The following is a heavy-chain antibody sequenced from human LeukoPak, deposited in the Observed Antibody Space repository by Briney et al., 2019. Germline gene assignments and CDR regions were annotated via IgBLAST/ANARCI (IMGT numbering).Heavy chain of an antibody. J-gene: IGHJ3*02. CDR2: MSYSGHR. Sequence: NPLGTPCPTPTVSRGSTTSDFRSWGRESPRKGLEWIAYMSYSGHRNSNPSLRSRVTTSVDTSKNQFSLRLNTVTAADTAVYYCATIVRGGASFDIWGRGTMVTVSS. CDR3: ATIVRGGASFDI. CDR1: RGSTTSDF. V-gene: IGHV4-59*01. D-gene: IGHD1-26*01.